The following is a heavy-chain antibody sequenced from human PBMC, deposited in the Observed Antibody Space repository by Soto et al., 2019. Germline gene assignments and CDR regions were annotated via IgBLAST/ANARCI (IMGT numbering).Heavy chain of an antibody. CDR2: ISAYNGNT. CDR3: ARTVTTFRSYYMDV. Sequence: ASVKVSCKAPGYTFTSYGISWVRQAPGQGLEWMGWISAYNGNTNYAQKLQGRVTMTTDTSTSTAYMELRSLRSDDTAVYYCARTVTTFRSYYMDVWGKGTTVTVSS. J-gene: IGHJ6*03. V-gene: IGHV1-18*01. CDR1: GYTFTSYG. D-gene: IGHD4-17*01.